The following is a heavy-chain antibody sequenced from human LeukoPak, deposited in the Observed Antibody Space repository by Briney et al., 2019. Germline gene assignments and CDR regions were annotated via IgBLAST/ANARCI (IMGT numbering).Heavy chain of an antibody. D-gene: IGHD2-2*01. J-gene: IGHJ5*02. V-gene: IGHV5-51*01. CDR2: IYPGGSDT. CDR1: GYSFTSSW. CDR3: ARCSSNSCYNWFDP. Sequence: GESPKISCKGSGYSFTSSWIGWVRQMPGKGLEWVGIIYPGGSDTRHSPSFQGQVAIAADNSICTAYLQWSSLKASDTAMYYCARCSSNSCYNWFDPWGQGTLVTVSS.